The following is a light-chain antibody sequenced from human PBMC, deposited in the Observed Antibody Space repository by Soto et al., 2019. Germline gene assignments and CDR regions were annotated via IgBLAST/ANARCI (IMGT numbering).Light chain of an antibody. CDR3: QQHNNWPPT. J-gene: IGKJ1*01. Sequence: EIVMTQSQATLSVSPGERVTLSCRASQSISINLAWYQRKPGQSPRLLFSGASTRASGVPVRFSGSGSGTEFTLSISSLQSEDVAVYFCQQHNNWPPTFGQGTKVEI. V-gene: IGKV3-15*01. CDR2: GAS. CDR1: QSISIN.